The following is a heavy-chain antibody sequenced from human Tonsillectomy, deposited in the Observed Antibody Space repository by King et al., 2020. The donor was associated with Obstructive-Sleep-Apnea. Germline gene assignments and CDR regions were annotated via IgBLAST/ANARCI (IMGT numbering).Heavy chain of an antibody. V-gene: IGHV3-48*04. D-gene: IGHD2-21*02. Sequence: VQLVESGGGLVQPGGSLRLSCAASGFTFSSYSMNWVRQAPGKGLEWVSYISSSSSTIYYADSVKGRFTISRDNAKNSLYLQMNSLRAEDTAVYYCAGDVRGTAIDYFDYWGQGTLVTVSS. CDR3: AGDVRGTAIDYFDY. CDR1: GFTFSSYS. J-gene: IGHJ4*02. CDR2: ISSSSSTI.